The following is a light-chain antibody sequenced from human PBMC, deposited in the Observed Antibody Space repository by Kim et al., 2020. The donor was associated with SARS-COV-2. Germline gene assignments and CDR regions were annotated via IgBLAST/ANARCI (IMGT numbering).Light chain of an antibody. CDR2: EVS. CDR1: SSDVGGYNY. V-gene: IGLV2-8*01. Sequence: QSVPIACTGTSSDVGGYNYVSGYQQHPGKAPKLMIYEVSKRPSGVPDRFSGSKSGNTASLTVSGLQAEDEADYYCSSYAGSNTVVFGGGTQLTVL. CDR3: SSYAGSNTVV. J-gene: IGLJ2*01.